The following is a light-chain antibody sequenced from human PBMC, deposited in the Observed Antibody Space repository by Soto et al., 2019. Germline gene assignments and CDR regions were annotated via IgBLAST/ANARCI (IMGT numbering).Light chain of an antibody. CDR1: QSVFSS. J-gene: IGKJ2*01. Sequence: EIVMTQSPATLSVSPGERATLSCRASQSVFSSLAWYQQKPGQAPRLLIYGAATRATGIPARFSGSGSGTDFTLTISRLEPEDFAVYYCQQYGSSVFTFGQGTKLEIK. CDR3: QQYGSSVFT. CDR2: GAA. V-gene: IGKV3-15*01.